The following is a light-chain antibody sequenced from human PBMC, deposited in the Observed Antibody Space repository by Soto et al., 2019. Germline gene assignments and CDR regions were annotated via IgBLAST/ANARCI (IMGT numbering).Light chain of an antibody. CDR3: QQSYSTPPT. CDR1: QSIISY. Sequence: DIQMTQSPSFLSASVGDRVTITCRASQSIISYLNWYQQKPGKAPKLLIYAASSLQSGVPSRFSGSGSGTDFTLTISSLQPEDFATYYCQQSYSTPPTFGQGTKVDI. J-gene: IGKJ1*01. V-gene: IGKV1-39*01. CDR2: AAS.